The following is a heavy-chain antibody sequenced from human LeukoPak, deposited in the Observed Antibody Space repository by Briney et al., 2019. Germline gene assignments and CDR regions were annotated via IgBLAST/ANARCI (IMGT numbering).Heavy chain of an antibody. D-gene: IGHD2-2*01. CDR3: AKDHRRYCSSTSCNQLDY. V-gene: IGHV3-30*18. CDR2: ISYDGSNK. CDR1: GFTFSSYG. J-gene: IGHJ4*02. Sequence: GGSLRLSCAASGFTFSSYGMHWVRQAPGKGLEWVAVISYDGSNKYYADSVKGRFTISRDNSKNTLYLQMNSLRAEDTAVYYCAKDHRRYCSSTSCNQLDYWGQGTLVTVSS.